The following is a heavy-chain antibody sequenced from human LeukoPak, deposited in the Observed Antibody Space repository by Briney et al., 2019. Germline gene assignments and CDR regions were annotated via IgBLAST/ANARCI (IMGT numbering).Heavy chain of an antibody. V-gene: IGHV3-21*04. CDR3: AKRSRRLTIVRGVPREDV. Sequence: GGSPRLSCAASGFTFSSYSMNWVRQAPGKGLEWVSSISSSSSYIYYADSVKGRFTISRDNSKNTVYLEMSSLRAEDTAVYYCAKRSRRLTIVRGVPREDVWGQGTTVTVSS. J-gene: IGHJ6*02. CDR2: ISSSSSYI. D-gene: IGHD3-10*01. CDR1: GFTFSSYS.